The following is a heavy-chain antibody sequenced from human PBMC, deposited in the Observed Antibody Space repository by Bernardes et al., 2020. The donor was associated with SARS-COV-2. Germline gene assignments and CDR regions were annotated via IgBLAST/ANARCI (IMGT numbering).Heavy chain of an antibody. D-gene: IGHD2-2*01. CDR3: ARKARPRYCSSTSCYEAVFDY. V-gene: IGHV4-31*03. CDR1: GGSISSGGYY. J-gene: IGHJ4*02. Sequence: SETLSLTCTVSGGSISSGGYYWSWIRQHPGKGLEWIGYIYYSGSTYYNPSLKSRVTISVDTSKNQFSLKLSSVTAADTAVYYCARKARPRYCSSTSCYEAVFDYWGQGTLVTVSS. CDR2: IYYSGST.